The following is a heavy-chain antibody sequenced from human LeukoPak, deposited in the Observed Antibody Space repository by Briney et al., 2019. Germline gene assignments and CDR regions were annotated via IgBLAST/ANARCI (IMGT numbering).Heavy chain of an antibody. CDR1: GGSISSYY. Sequence: SETLSLTCTVSGGSISSYYWSWIRQPPGKGLEWIGYIYYSGSTNYNPSLKSRVTISVDTSKNQFSLKLSSVTAADTAVYYCAGYSSGWLYYYYHMDVWGKGTTVTVSS. V-gene: IGHV4-59*01. D-gene: IGHD6-19*01. CDR2: IYYSGST. CDR3: AGYSSGWLYYYYHMDV. J-gene: IGHJ6*03.